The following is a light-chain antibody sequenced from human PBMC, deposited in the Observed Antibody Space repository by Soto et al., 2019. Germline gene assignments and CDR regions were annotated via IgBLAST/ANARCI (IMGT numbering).Light chain of an antibody. V-gene: IGKV3-15*01. CDR1: QSVSNN. CDR3: QQYNNWPPIT. Sequence: EIVMTQSPATLSVSPGERATLSCRASQSVSNNVAWYQQKPGQAPRLLIYYASTRATGIPVRFSGSGSGTEFPLTISSLQSEDFEHYYCQQYNNWPPITFGQGTRLEIK. CDR2: YAS. J-gene: IGKJ5*01.